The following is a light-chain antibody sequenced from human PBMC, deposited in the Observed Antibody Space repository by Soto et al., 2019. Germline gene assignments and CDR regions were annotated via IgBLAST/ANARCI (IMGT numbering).Light chain of an antibody. V-gene: IGKV3-15*01. Sequence: ELVWKQSPGTLSLSPGERATLSCRASQSVSSNLAWYQQKPGQAPRLLIYGASTRATGIPARFSGSGSGTEFTLTISRLQPEDFATYYCQQGYRSPPTFGQGTKVDIK. CDR3: QQGYRSPPT. CDR2: GAS. J-gene: IGKJ1*01. CDR1: QSVSSN.